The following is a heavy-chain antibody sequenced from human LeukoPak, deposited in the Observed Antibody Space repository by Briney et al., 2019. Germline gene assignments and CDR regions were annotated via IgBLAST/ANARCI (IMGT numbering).Heavy chain of an antibody. CDR3: ARDHRYAFDN. CDR1: GFNFIDYS. Sequence: GGSLRLSCAASGFNFIDYSMNWVRQAPGKGLEWISYIGISSGNTKYADSVKGRFTISRDKAKNSLYLEMNSLRVEDTAMYYCARDHRYAFDNWGHGTLVTASS. D-gene: IGHD5-12*01. V-gene: IGHV3-48*01. J-gene: IGHJ4*01. CDR2: IGISSGNT.